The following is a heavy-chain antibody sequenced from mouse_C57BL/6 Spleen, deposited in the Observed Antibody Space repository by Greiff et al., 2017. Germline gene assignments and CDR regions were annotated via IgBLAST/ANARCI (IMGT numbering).Heavy chain of an antibody. J-gene: IGHJ4*01. CDR3: ARDTTETYAMDY. V-gene: IGHV5-16*01. CDR2: INYDGSST. D-gene: IGHD4-1*02. CDR1: GFTFSDYY. Sequence: EVQLMESEGGLVQPGSSMKLSCTASGFTFSDYYMAWVRQVPEKGLEWVANINYDGSSTYYLDSLKSRFIISRDNAKNILYLQMSSLKSEDTATYYCARDTTETYAMDYWGQGTSVTVSS.